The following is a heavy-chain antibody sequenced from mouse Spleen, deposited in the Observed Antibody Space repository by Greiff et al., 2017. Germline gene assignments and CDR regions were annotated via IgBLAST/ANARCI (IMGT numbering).Heavy chain of an antibody. Sequence: DVKLQESGPELVKPGASVKIPCKASGYTFTDYNMDWVKQSHGKSLEWIGDINPNNGGTIYNQKFKGKATLTVDKSSSTAYMELRSLTSEDTAVYYCARSWSLGPGFAYWGQGTLVTVSA. CDR1: GYTFTDYN. V-gene: IGHV1-18*01. J-gene: IGHJ3*01. D-gene: IGHD4-1*01. CDR3: ARSWSLGPGFAY. CDR2: INPNNGGT.